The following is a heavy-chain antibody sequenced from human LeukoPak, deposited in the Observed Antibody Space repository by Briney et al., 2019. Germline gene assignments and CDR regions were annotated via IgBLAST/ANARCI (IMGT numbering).Heavy chain of an antibody. CDR2: ISHSGST. Sequence: PSETLSLTCTVYGGSFSGYSWSWIRQPPGKGLEWIAEISHSGSTNYNPSLKSRVTISVDTSKNQSSLKLWSVTAADTAVYYCARVNYDSSLTGYYYMDVWAKGITVSVSS. J-gene: IGHJ6*03. D-gene: IGHD3-22*01. CDR1: GGSFSGYS. CDR3: ARVNYDSSLTGYYYMDV. V-gene: IGHV4-34*01.